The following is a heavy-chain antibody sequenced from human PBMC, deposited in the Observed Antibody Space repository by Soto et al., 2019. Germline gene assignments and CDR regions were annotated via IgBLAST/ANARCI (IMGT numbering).Heavy chain of an antibody. J-gene: IGHJ4*02. Sequence: EVLLLESGGNLVQPGGSLRLSCAASGFTFNTYAMSWVRQAPGKGLEWVSSVSGGGARPYYADSVKGRFTISRDNSKNTLYLQMNSLRAEDTAVYYCAKQAGYSSDPFDYWGQGTLVTVSS. D-gene: IGHD6-19*01. CDR2: VSGGGARP. V-gene: IGHV3-23*01. CDR3: AKQAGYSSDPFDY. CDR1: GFTFNTYA.